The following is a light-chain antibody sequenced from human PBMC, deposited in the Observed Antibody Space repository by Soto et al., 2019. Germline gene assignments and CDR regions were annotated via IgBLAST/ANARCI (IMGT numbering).Light chain of an antibody. J-gene: IGKJ1*01. CDR2: DAS. Sequence: PATLSVSPGERATLSCRASQSVSSNLAWYQQKPGQAPRLLIYDASNRATGIPARFSGSGSGTDFTLTISSLEPEDFAVYYCQQRSNWWTFGQGTKVDIK. V-gene: IGKV3-11*01. CDR1: QSVSSN. CDR3: QQRSNWWT.